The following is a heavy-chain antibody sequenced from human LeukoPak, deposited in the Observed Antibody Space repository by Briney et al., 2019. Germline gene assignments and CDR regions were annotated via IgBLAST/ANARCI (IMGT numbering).Heavy chain of an antibody. CDR3: ARAGEGWFDP. V-gene: IGHV4-59*01. J-gene: IGHJ5*02. CDR1: GGSISSYY. Sequence: SETLSLTCTVSGGSISSYYWSWIRQPPGKGLEWIGYIYYSGSTNYSPSLKSRVTISVDTSKNQFSLKLSSVTAADTAVYYCARAGEGWFDPWGQGTLVTVSS. D-gene: IGHD1-1*01. CDR2: IYYSGST.